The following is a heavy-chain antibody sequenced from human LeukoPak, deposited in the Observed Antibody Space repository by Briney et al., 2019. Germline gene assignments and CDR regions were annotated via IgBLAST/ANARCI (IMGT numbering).Heavy chain of an antibody. J-gene: IGHJ4*02. CDR3: AKATNTGTGTPALAIDY. CDR2: ISSTSSYT. D-gene: IGHD1-1*01. CDR1: GFTFSTYS. Sequence: GGSLRLSCAASGFTFSTYSMNWVRQAPGKGLEWVSYISSTSSYTAYADSVKGRFTISRDNAKNSLYLQMNSLRAEDTAVYFCAKATNTGTGTPALAIDYWGQGTLVTVSS. V-gene: IGHV3-21*05.